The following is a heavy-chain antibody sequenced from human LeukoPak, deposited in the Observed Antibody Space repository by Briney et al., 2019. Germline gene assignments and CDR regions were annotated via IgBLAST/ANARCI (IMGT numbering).Heavy chain of an antibody. D-gene: IGHD6-19*01. Sequence: GASVKVSCKASGYTFTGYYMHWVRQAPGQGLEWMGRINPNSGGTNYAQKFQGWVTMTRDTSISTAYMELSRLRSDDTAVYYCARASRMEQWLDTRFDPWGQGTLVTVSS. CDR1: GYTFTGYY. J-gene: IGHJ5*02. CDR3: ARASRMEQWLDTRFDP. V-gene: IGHV1-2*04. CDR2: INPNSGGT.